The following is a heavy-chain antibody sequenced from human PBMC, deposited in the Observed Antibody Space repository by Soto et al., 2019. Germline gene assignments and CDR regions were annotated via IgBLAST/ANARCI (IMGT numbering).Heavy chain of an antibody. J-gene: IGHJ6*02. V-gene: IGHV1-46*01. CDR2: INPSGGST. CDR1: GYTFTSYY. D-gene: IGHD3-3*01. CDR3: ASWSAYYDFWSGSPYGMDV. Sequence: EASVKVSCKASGYTFTSYYMHWVRQAPGQGLEWMGIINPSGGSTSYAQKFQGRVTMTRDTSTSTVYMELSSLRSEDTAVYYCASWSAYYDFWSGSPYGMDVWGRGTTVTVSS.